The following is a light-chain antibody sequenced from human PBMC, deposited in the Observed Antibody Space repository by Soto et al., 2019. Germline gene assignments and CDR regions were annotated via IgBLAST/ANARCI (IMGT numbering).Light chain of an antibody. J-gene: IGKJ1*01. CDR1: QSISTY. V-gene: IGKV1-5*01. CDR2: GAS. Sequence: DIQMTQSPSTLSASVGDRVTITCRPSQSISTYLAWYQQKPGKAPKLLIYGASSLDRGVPSRFSGSGSGTEFSLPFSTVNSYDSAASFCQHYNSYSGTFGQGTKVDIK. CDR3: QHYNSYSGT.